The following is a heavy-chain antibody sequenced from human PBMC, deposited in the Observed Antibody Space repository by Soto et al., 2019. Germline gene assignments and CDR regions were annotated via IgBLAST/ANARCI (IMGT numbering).Heavy chain of an antibody. CDR1: GFTFSSHW. CDR2: INSDGSAT. D-gene: IGHD1-1*01. J-gene: IGHJ5*02. Sequence: GGSLRLSCAASGFTFSSHWMHWVRQAPGKGLVWVSRINSDGSATSYADSVKGRFTISRDNANNMLYLEMNSLRAEDTAVYYCGRNRGTGNGYNWFDPWGQGTLVTVSS. CDR3: GRNRGTGNGYNWFDP. V-gene: IGHV3-74*01.